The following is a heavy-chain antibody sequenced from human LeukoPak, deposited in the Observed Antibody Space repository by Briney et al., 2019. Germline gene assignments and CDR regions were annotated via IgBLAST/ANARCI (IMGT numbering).Heavy chain of an antibody. CDR3: AKAGFSSSWSKPDNWFDP. D-gene: IGHD6-13*01. CDR2: ISGSGGYT. Sequence: PGGSLRLSCAASGFTFSSYGMIWVRQAPGKGLEWVSGISGSGGYTYYADSVKGRFTISRDNSKNTLYLQMNSLRAEDTAVYFCAKAGFSSSWSKPDNWFDPWGQGTLVTVSS. CDR1: GFTFSSYG. J-gene: IGHJ5*02. V-gene: IGHV3-23*01.